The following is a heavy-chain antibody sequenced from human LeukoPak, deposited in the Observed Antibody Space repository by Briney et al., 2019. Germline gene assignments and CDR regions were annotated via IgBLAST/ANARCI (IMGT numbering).Heavy chain of an antibody. D-gene: IGHD5-12*01. J-gene: IGHJ4*02. V-gene: IGHV3-23*01. Sequence: PGGSLRLSCAASGFTFSSYAMSWVRQAPGKGREWVSGISGNGGGTYYADSVKGRFTMSRDKSKSTLYLQMNSLRAEDTAVYYCAKGVGGYDSISGYFDYWGQGTLVTVSS. CDR1: GFTFSSYA. CDR3: AKGVGGYDSISGYFDY. CDR2: ISGNGGGT.